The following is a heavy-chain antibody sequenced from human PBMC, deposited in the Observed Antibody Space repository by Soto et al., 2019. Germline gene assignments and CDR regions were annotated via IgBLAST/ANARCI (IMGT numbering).Heavy chain of an antibody. CDR3: ARDVVDGPGGDAFDI. CDR1: GYTFTGYY. Sequence: ASVKVSCKASGYTFTGYYMHWVRQAPGQGLEWMGWINPNSGGTNYAQKFQGWVTMTRDTSISTAYMELSRLRSDDTAVYYCARDVVDGPGGDAFDIWGQGTMVTVSS. V-gene: IGHV1-2*04. D-gene: IGHD2-15*01. CDR2: INPNSGGT. J-gene: IGHJ3*02.